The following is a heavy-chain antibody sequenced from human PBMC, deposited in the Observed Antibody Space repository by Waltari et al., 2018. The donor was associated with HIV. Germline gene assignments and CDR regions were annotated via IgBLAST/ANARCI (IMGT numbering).Heavy chain of an antibody. CDR2: FDPEDGET. V-gene: IGHV1-24*01. CDR1: GYTLTELS. D-gene: IGHD1-20*01. Sequence: QVQLVQSGAEVKKPGASVKVSCKVSGYTLTELSMHWVRQAPGQGLEWMGGFDPEDGETIYAQKFQGRVTMNEDTSTDTAYMELSSLRSEDTAVYYCATDRGRYNWNDPYYFDYWGQGTLVTVSS. J-gene: IGHJ4*02. CDR3: ATDRGRYNWNDPYYFDY.